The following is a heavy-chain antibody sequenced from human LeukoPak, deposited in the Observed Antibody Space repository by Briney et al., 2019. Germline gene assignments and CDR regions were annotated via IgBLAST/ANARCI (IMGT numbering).Heavy chain of an antibody. CDR3: ARDSDFRGYSYGYGENAFDI. CDR2: IIPIFGTA. J-gene: IGHJ3*02. CDR1: GGTCSSYA. V-gene: IGHV1-69*05. Sequence: SVKVSCKASGGTCSSYAISWVRHAPGQGLEWMGRIIPIFGTANYAQKFQGRVTITTDESPSTAYMELSSLRSEDTAVYYCARDSDFRGYSYGYGENAFDIWGQGTMVTVSS. D-gene: IGHD5-18*01.